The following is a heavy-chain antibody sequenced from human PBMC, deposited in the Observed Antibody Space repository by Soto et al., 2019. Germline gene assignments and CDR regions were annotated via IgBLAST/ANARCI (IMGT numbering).Heavy chain of an antibody. Sequence: PGGSLRLSCTASGFTFGMYWMHWVRQVPGKGPEWVGRIRDDGSRADYAYSVKVRFTISRDNANNTLYLEMHVLIADETAVYYCTRRPRPSSVGTGAXWGQGTPVTVSX. CDR1: GFTFGMYW. CDR3: TRRPRPSSVGTGAX. D-gene: IGHD3-10*01. J-gene: IGHJ4*02. V-gene: IGHV3-74*01. CDR2: IRDDGSRA.